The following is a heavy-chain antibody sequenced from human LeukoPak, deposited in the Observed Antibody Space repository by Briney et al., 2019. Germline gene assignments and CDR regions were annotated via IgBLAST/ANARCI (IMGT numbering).Heavy chain of an antibody. CDR2: INPKSGGT. Sequence: GASVKVSCKASGYTFTDYYIHWVRQAPGQDFEWMGWINPKSGGTEYAQKFQGRVTMTRDPSLSTAYMELSRLRSDDTAVFYCARASTMAGNRRPFDYWGQGTLVTVSS. CDR3: ARASTMAGNRRPFDY. J-gene: IGHJ4*02. CDR1: GYTFTDYY. V-gene: IGHV1-2*02. D-gene: IGHD6-19*01.